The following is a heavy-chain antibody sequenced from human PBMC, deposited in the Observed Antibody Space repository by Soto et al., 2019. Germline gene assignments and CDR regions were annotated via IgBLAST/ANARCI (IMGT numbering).Heavy chain of an antibody. CDR3: ASLVGATTPFDY. D-gene: IGHD1-26*01. CDR1: GGTFSSYA. Sequence: SVKVSCKASGGTFSSYAISWVRQAPGQGLEWMGGIIPIFGTANYAQKFQGRVTITADESTSTAYMELSSLRSEDTAVYYCASLVGATTPFDYWGQGTLVTVSS. CDR2: IIPIFGTA. J-gene: IGHJ4*02. V-gene: IGHV1-69*13.